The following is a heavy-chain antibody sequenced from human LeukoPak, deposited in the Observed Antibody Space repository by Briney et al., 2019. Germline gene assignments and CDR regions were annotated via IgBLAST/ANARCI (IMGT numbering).Heavy chain of an antibody. Sequence: PSETLSLTCTVSGGSISSYYWSWIRQPPGKGLEWIGYIYYSGSTNYNPSLKSRVTISVDTSKNQFSLKLSSVTAADTAVYYCARHRGRYYDSGSYYYFDYWGQGTLVTVSS. J-gene: IGHJ4*02. D-gene: IGHD3-10*01. CDR2: IYYSGST. CDR3: ARHRGRYYDSGSYYYFDY. V-gene: IGHV4-59*01. CDR1: GGSISSYY.